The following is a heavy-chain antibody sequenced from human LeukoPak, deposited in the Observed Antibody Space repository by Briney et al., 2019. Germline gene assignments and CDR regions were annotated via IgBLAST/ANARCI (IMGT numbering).Heavy chain of an antibody. CDR1: GGSFSGYY. D-gene: IGHD5-12*01. CDR3: ARGLRTWPRLGTRIYY. Sequence: PSETLSLTCAVYGGSFSGYYWSWIRQPPGKGLEWIGEINHSGSTNYNPSLKSRVTISVDTSKNHFSLKLISVTAADTAVYYCARGLRTWPRLGTRIYYWGEGTLVTASS. V-gene: IGHV4-34*01. CDR2: INHSGST. J-gene: IGHJ4*02.